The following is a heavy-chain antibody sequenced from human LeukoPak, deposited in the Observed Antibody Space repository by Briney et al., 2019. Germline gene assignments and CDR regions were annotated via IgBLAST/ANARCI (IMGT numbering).Heavy chain of an antibody. CDR2: IKQDGSEK. V-gene: IGHV3-7*01. Sequence: GGSLRLSCAASGFTLSSYWMSWVRQAPGKGLEWVANIKQDGSEKYYVDSVKGRFTISRDTAKNSLSLQMNSLRAEDTAVYYCARDRYWGSGYYDNDYWGQGTLVTVSS. CDR1: GFTLSSYW. D-gene: IGHD3-22*01. J-gene: IGHJ4*02. CDR3: ARDRYWGSGYYDNDY.